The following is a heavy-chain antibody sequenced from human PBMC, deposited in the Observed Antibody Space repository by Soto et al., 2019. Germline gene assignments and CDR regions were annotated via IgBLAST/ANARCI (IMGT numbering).Heavy chain of an antibody. Sequence: PSETMSLTCTVAGDFLSSYYWSWIRQSPVKGLEWIGYIYYSGITNYNPSLKSRVTISVDTSKNQFSLKLSSVTAADTAVYYCARVADCSGGRCYFSVDYWGQGTLVTVSS. CDR2: IYYSGIT. V-gene: IGHV4-59*08. D-gene: IGHD2-15*01. J-gene: IGHJ4*02. CDR3: ARVADCSGGRCYFSVDY. CDR1: GDFLSSYY.